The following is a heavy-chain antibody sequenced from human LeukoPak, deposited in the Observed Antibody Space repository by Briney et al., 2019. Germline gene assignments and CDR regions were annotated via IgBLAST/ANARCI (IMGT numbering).Heavy chain of an antibody. V-gene: IGHV4-34*01. D-gene: IGHD2/OR15-2a*01. CDR1: GGSFSGYY. CDR3: ASRSLWPKVYYYYGMDV. CDR2: INHSGST. Sequence: SETLSLTCAVYGGSFSGYYWSWIRQPPGKGLEWIGEINHSGSTNYNPSLKSRVTISVDTSKNQFSLKLSSVTAADTAVYYCASRSLWPKVYYYYGMDVWGQGTTVTVSS. J-gene: IGHJ6*02.